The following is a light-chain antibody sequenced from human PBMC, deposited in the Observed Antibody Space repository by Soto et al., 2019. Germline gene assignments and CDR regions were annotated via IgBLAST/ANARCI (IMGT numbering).Light chain of an antibody. V-gene: IGLV2-11*01. CDR2: DVS. J-gene: IGLJ1*01. CDR3: CSYAGSYSYV. Sequence: QSALTQPRSVSGSPGQSVTISCTGTSSDVGGYNYVSRYQEQPGKAPKLMIYDVSKRPSGVPDRFSGSKSGNTASLTISGLQAEDEADYYCCSYAGSYSYVFGTGTKVNV. CDR1: SSDVGGYNY.